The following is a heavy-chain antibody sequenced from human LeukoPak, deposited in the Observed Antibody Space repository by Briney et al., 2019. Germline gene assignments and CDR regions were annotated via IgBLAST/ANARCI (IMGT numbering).Heavy chain of an antibody. Sequence: SDTLSLTCAVSGYSISSSNWWGWIRQPPGKGLECIEYIYYSGSTYYNPSLKSRVTMSVDTSKNQFSLKLSSVTAVDTAVYYCARVRGVFPYWYFDLWGRGTLVTVSS. CDR1: GYSISSSNW. CDR3: ARVRGVFPYWYFDL. V-gene: IGHV4-28*03. J-gene: IGHJ2*01. D-gene: IGHD3-10*01. CDR2: IYYSGST.